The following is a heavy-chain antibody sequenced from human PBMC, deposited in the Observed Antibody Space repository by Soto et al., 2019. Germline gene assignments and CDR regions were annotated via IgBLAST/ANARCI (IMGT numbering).Heavy chain of an antibody. CDR2: IYWNDEQ. CDR1: GFSLTSGVVG. CDR3: AHRLPVPSGYAD. Sequence: SGPTLVNPTQTLTLTCTFSGFSLTSGVVGVGWIRQPPGEALEWLALIYWNDEQYYNPSLRNRLTITRDTSKNQVVLTMTNMDPVDTATYYCAHRLPVPSGYADWGQGTRVTVSS. J-gene: IGHJ6*02. V-gene: IGHV2-5*01. D-gene: IGHD2-2*01.